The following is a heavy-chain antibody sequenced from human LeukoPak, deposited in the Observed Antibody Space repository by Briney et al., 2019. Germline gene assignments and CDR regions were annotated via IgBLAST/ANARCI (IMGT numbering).Heavy chain of an antibody. V-gene: IGHV4-59*08. Sequence: SETLSLTCTVSGGSISTYYWSWIGQPPGKGLEWIGYIHYSGTTNYNPSLKNRVTISLDTSKNQFSLSLSSVTAADTAVYYCARMGGYSGYATHWGQGTLVTVSS. D-gene: IGHD5-12*01. CDR3: ARMGGYSGYATH. CDR2: IHYSGTT. CDR1: GGSISTYY. J-gene: IGHJ4*02.